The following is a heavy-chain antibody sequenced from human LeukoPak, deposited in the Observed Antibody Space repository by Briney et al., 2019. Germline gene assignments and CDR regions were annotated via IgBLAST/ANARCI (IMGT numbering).Heavy chain of an antibody. V-gene: IGHV4-59*01. CDR3: AREASRAGTYYFDY. Sequence: PSETLSLTCTVSGGSISTYFWSWIRQPPGKGLEWIGYIYYSGSTNYNPSLKSRVTISVDTSKNQFSLKLRSVTAADTAVYFCAREASRAGTYYFDYWGQGTLLTVSS. D-gene: IGHD3-10*01. CDR1: GGSISTYF. J-gene: IGHJ4*02. CDR2: IYYSGST.